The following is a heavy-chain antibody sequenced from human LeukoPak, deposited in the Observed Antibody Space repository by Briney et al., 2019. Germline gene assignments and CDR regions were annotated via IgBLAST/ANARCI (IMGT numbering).Heavy chain of an antibody. CDR1: GFSFSGYG. CDR2: IHYDGSTK. CDR3: AALHTGTFVDY. J-gene: IGHJ4*02. D-gene: IGHD4-17*01. Sequence: GGSLRLSCAASGFSFSGYGMHWVRQVPGKGLEWVAFIHYDGSTKFYTDSVKGRFAISRDNSKNTLSLQMNSLRTEDTAVYYCAALHTGTFVDYWGQGTLVTVSS. V-gene: IGHV3-30*02.